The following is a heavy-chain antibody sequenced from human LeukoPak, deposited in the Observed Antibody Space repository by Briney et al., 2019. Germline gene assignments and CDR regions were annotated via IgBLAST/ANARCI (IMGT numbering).Heavy chain of an antibody. J-gene: IGHJ3*02. D-gene: IGHD3-9*01. CDR1: GFTFCNHG. CDR3: AKAGFYDILTDGLDI. CDR2: IRGSGFST. V-gene: IGHV3-23*01. Sequence: GGSLRLSCAASGFTFCNHGMSWVRPAPGKGLEWVSGIRGSGFSTDYADSVKGRFTISRDNSKNTLYLQMNSLRVEDTAVYYCAKAGFYDILTDGLDIWGQGTMVIVSS.